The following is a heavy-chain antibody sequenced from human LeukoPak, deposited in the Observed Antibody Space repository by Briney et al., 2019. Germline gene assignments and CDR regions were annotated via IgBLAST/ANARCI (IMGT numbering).Heavy chain of an antibody. D-gene: IGHD5-18*01. CDR3: ARHSNTASTDY. V-gene: IGHV5-51*01. Sequence: GESLMISCKGSGYSFTSYWIAWVRQMPGKGLEWMGIIYPGDSDTRYSPSFQGQVTISADKSISTAYLQWSSLKASDTAMYFCARHSNTASTDYWGQGTLVTVSS. J-gene: IGHJ4*02. CDR1: GYSFTSYW. CDR2: IYPGDSDT.